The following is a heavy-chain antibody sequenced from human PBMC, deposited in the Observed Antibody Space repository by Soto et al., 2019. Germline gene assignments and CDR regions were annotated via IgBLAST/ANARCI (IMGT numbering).Heavy chain of an antibody. D-gene: IGHD3-22*01. V-gene: IGHV1-69*01. CDR3: ARDGPGHSSGYPYYFDY. CDR2: IIPIFGTA. CDR1: GGTFSSYA. Sequence: QVQLVQSGAEVKKPGSSVKVSCKASGGTFSSYAISWVRQAPGQGLEWMGGIIPIFGTANYAQKFQGRVTITADESTSTAYMELSSLRSEDTAVYYCARDGPGHSSGYPYYFDYWGQGTLVTVSS. J-gene: IGHJ4*02.